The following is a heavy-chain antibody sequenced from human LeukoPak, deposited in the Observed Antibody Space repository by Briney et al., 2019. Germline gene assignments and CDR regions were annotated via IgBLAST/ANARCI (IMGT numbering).Heavy chain of an antibody. CDR3: AKGAGSSGWNPSDY. J-gene: IGHJ4*02. CDR2: ISGSGGST. D-gene: IGHD6-25*01. CDR1: GFTFSSYA. V-gene: IGHV3-23*01. Sequence: GGSLRLSCAASGFTFSSYAMSWVRQAPGKGLEWVSAISGSGGSTYYADSVKGRFTISRDNSKNTLYLQMSSLRAEDTAVYYCAKGAGSSGWNPSDYWGQGILATVSS.